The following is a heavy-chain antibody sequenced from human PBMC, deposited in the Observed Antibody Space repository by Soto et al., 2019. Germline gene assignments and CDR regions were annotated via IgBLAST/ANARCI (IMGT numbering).Heavy chain of an antibody. Sequence: PSETLSLTCTVSGDSISGSYCSWIRRPPGKGLEWLGYVYYSGTTDYNPSLKSRVTISLDTSKNQFSLRLNSVTAADTAVYYCERGAYGEYFDNWGQGTLVTVSS. J-gene: IGHJ4*02. CDR3: ERGAYGEYFDN. CDR2: VYYSGTT. D-gene: IGHD4-17*01. CDR1: GDSISGSY. V-gene: IGHV4-59*01.